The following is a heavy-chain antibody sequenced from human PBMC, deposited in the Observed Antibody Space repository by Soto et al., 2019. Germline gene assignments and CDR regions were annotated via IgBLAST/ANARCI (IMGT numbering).Heavy chain of an antibody. D-gene: IGHD2-15*01. J-gene: IGHJ3*02. V-gene: IGHV1-69*12. Sequence: QVQLVQSGAEVKKPGSSVKVSCKASGGTFSSYAISWVRQAPGQGLEWMGGIIPIFGTANYAQKFQGRVTNTADESTSKGYMELSSLRSEDTSVYYWASGRWYDAFDIWGQETMVTVSS. CDR3: ASGRWYDAFDI. CDR2: IIPIFGTA. CDR1: GGTFSSYA.